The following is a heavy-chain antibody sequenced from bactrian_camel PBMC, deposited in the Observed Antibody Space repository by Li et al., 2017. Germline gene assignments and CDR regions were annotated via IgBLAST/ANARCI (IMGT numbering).Heavy chain of an antibody. CDR1: GYMHIPYC. CDR3: AAALGCSRASQALGVMTSALTS. D-gene: IGHD3*01. J-gene: IGHJ6*01. CDR2: IDNDGGT. V-gene: IGHV3S53*01. Sequence: LVESGGGSKQAGDSLRLSCTVSGYMHIPYCVGWYRQSPGKEREGLAFIDNDGGTTYVDSVKGRFTISKEHRENTFFLQMNSLRADDTAMYYCAAALGCSRASQALGVMTSALTSWGQGTQVTVS.